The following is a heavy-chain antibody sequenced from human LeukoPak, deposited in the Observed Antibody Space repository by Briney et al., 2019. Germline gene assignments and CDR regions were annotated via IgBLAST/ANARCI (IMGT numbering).Heavy chain of an antibody. CDR1: GFTFSSYS. CDR3: ARDFDQGGADYYFAY. J-gene: IGHJ4*02. Sequence: GGSLRLSCAASGFTFSSYSMNWVRQAPGKGLEWVSYISSSSSTIYYADSVKGRFTISRDNSKNTVFLQMNSLRIDDTAVYYCARDFDQGGADYYFAYWGQGTLVTVSS. CDR2: ISSSSSTI. V-gene: IGHV3-48*01. D-gene: IGHD3-9*01.